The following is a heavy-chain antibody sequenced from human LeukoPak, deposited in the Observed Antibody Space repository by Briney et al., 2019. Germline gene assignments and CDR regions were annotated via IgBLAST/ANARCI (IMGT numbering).Heavy chain of an antibody. V-gene: IGHV4-61*02. CDR1: GGSISSGSYY. CDR3: ARVGSSSGYSTFDY. J-gene: IGHJ4*02. D-gene: IGHD3-22*01. Sequence: PSETLSLTCTVSGGSISSGSYYWSWIRQPAGKGLEWIGRIYTSGSTNYNPSLKSRVTISVDTSKNQFSLKLSSVTAADTAVYYCARVGSSSGYSTFDYWGQGTLVTVSS. CDR2: IYTSGST.